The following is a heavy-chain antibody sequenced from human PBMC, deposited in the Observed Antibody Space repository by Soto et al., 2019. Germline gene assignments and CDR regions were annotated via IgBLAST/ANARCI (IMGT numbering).Heavy chain of an antibody. V-gene: IGHV3-64*01. J-gene: IGHJ4*02. CDR2: IRSNGDST. CDR3: TTDLGPEGPGSPLIGFEY. Sequence: PGGSLRLSCAASGFTFSSYVIHWVRQAPGKGLEYVSGIRSNGDSTFYANSVKGRFPISRDNSKNTLYLQMNSLKTEDTAVYYCTTDLGPEGPGSPLIGFEYWGQGTLVTVSS. D-gene: IGHD3-16*01. CDR1: GFTFSSYV.